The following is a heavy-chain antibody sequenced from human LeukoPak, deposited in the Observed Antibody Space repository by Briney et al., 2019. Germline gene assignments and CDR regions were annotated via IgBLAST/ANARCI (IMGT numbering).Heavy chain of an antibody. Sequence: GGSLRLSCAASGFTFSTYSMNWGRQAPGKGLEWVSYISGSSSTIYYADSVKGRFTISRDNAKNSVHLQMNSLRAEDTAVYYCARAIAAAEDYWGQGTLVTVSS. V-gene: IGHV3-48*01. J-gene: IGHJ4*02. D-gene: IGHD6-13*01. CDR3: ARAIAAAEDY. CDR1: GFTFSTYS. CDR2: ISGSSSTI.